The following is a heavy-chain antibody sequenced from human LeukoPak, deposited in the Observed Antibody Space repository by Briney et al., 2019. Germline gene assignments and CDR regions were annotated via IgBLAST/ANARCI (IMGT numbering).Heavy chain of an antibody. D-gene: IGHD2-2*01. J-gene: IGHJ4*02. Sequence: ASVKVSCKPSGYTYTVNYLHWVRQAPGQGLEWVGWMNPNSGVTFYAQNFQCRVTMTRDTSVTTAYMELSSLTSDDTAVYYCARGAGTSWFDYWGQGSLVTVSS. CDR2: MNPNSGVT. V-gene: IGHV1-2*02. CDR1: GYTYTVNY. CDR3: ARGAGTSWFDY.